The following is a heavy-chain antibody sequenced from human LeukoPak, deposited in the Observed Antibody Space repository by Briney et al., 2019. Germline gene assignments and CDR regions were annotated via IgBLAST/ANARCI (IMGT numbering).Heavy chain of an antibody. V-gene: IGHV3-53*01. D-gene: IGHD6-19*01. Sequence: TGGSLRLSCAASGFTFSTYWMSWVRQAPGKGLEWVSVIYSGGSTYYADSVKGRFTFSRDNSKNTLYLQMNSLRAEDTAVYYCASSYSSGWWPVFDYWGQGTLVTVSS. CDR3: ASSYSSGWWPVFDY. CDR2: IYSGGST. CDR1: GFTFSTYW. J-gene: IGHJ4*02.